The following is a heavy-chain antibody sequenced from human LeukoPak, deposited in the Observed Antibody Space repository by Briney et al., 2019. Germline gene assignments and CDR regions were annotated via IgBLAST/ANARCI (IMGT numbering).Heavy chain of an antibody. V-gene: IGHV4-59*08. CDR1: GGSISSYY. D-gene: IGHD6-13*01. J-gene: IGHJ4*02. CDR2: IYYSGST. Sequence: SETLSLTCTVSGGSISSYYWSWIRQPPGKGLEWIGYIYYSGSTNYNPSLKSRVTISVDTSKNQFSLKLSSVTAADTAVYYCARRSSSWNGYYFDYWGQGTLVTVSS. CDR3: ARRSSSWNGYYFDY.